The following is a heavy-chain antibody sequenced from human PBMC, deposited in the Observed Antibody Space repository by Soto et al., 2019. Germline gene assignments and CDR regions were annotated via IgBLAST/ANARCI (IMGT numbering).Heavy chain of an antibody. D-gene: IGHD2-2*01. CDR2: IYYSGST. CDR1: GGSISSGGYY. CDR3: ASIPCSSTSFYGGYYYYGMDA. V-gene: IGHV4-31*03. J-gene: IGHJ6*02. Sequence: LSLTCTVSGGSISSGGYYWSWIRQHPGKGLEWIGYIYYSGSTYYNPSLKSRVTITVDTSKNQFSLKLSSVTAADTAVYYCASIPCSSTSFYGGYYYYGMDAWGQGTTVTVSS.